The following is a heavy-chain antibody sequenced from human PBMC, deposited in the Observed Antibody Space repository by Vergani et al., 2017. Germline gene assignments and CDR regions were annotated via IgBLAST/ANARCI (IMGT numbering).Heavy chain of an antibody. J-gene: IGHJ5*02. D-gene: IGHD6-13*01. CDR3: ARVQLQGHSSSWVGNWIDP. CDR2: ISAYNGNT. Sequence: QVQLVQSGAEVKKPGASVKVSCKASGYTFTSYGISWVRQAPGQGLEWMGWISAYNGNTNYAQKLQGRVTMTTDTSTSTAYMELRSLRSDDTAVYYCARVQLQGHSSSWVGNWIDPWGQGTLVTVSS. V-gene: IGHV1-18*01. CDR1: GYTFTSYG.